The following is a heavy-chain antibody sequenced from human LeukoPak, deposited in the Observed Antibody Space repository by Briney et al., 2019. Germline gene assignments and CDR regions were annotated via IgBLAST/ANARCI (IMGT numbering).Heavy chain of an antibody. D-gene: IGHD5-12*01. CDR3: VKDQWLNYFDF. CDR1: GFTFSNYG. V-gene: IGHV3-30*18. Sequence: GGSLTLSCAASGFTFSNYGMHGVRQAPAKGLEWVAVISYDGSNKYYADSVKGRFAISRDNSKNTLYLQMNGLRAEDTAVYYCVKDQWLNYFDFWGQGALVTVSS. CDR2: ISYDGSNK. J-gene: IGHJ4*02.